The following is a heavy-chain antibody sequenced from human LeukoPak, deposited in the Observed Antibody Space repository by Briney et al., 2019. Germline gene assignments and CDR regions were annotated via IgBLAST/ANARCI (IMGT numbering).Heavy chain of an antibody. CDR2: ISAYNGNT. V-gene: IGHV1-18*01. D-gene: IGHD1-26*01. J-gene: IGHJ4*02. CDR1: GYTFTSYG. CDR3: ARDPIGSYSRAYYFDY. Sequence: ASVKVSCKASGYTFTSYGISWVRQAPGQGLEWMGWISAYNGNTNYAQKLQGRVTMTIDTSTSTAYMELRSLRSDDTAVYYCARDPIGSYSRAYYFDYWGQGTLVTVSS.